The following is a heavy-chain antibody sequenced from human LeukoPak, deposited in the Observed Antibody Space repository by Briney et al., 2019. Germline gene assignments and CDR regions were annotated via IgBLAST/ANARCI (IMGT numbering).Heavy chain of an antibody. V-gene: IGHV3-7*03. CDR2: IKQDGSEK. J-gene: IGHJ4*02. D-gene: IGHD5-12*01. Sequence: PGGSLRLSCAASGFTFSSYWMSWVRQAPGKGLEWVANIKQDGSEKYYVDSVKGRFTISRDNAKNSLYLQMNSLRAEDTAVYYCAKPGGDSGYGSRRYFDYWGQGTLVTVSS. CDR3: AKPGGDSGYGSRRYFDY. CDR1: GFTFSSYW.